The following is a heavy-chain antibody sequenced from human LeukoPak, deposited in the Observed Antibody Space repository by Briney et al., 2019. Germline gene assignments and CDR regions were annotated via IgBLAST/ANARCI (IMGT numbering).Heavy chain of an antibody. J-gene: IGHJ5*02. Sequence: SQTLSLTCAISGDSVSTNSASWNWIRQSPSRGLQWLGRTYYKSTWYTEYAESMKGRITINPDTPKNQFSLQLNSVTPEDTAVYARVSMDDNGWYANWFDPWGQGTLVTVSS. CDR1: GDSVSTNSAS. CDR2: TYYKSTWYT. D-gene: IGHD6-19*01. V-gene: IGHV6-1*01. CDR3: VSMDDNGWYANWFDP.